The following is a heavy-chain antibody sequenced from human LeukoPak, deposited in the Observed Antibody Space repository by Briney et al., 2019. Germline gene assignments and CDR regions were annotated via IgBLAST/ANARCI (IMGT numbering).Heavy chain of an antibody. D-gene: IGHD5-18*01. J-gene: IGHJ4*02. CDR3: ARALSGSYGIFDY. V-gene: IGHV3-7*01. CDR2: IRQDGSEK. Sequence: SWIRQAPGKGLEWVANIRQDGSEKYYVDSVKGRFIISRDNAKNSLYLQMNSLRAEDTTVYYCARALSGSYGIFDYWGQGTLVTVS.